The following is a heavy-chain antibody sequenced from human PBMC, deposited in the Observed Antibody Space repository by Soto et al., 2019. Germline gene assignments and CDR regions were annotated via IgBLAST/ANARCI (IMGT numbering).Heavy chain of an antibody. CDR1: GYTLTELS. CDR3: ATAWGTWSGYYPFDY. CDR2: FDPEDGET. Sequence: ASVKVSCKVSGYTLTELSMHWVRQAPGKGLEWMGGFDPEDGETIYAQKFQGRVTMTEDTSTDTAYMELSSLRSEDTAVYYCATAWGTWSGYYPFDYWGQGTLVTVSS. J-gene: IGHJ4*02. V-gene: IGHV1-24*01. D-gene: IGHD3-3*01.